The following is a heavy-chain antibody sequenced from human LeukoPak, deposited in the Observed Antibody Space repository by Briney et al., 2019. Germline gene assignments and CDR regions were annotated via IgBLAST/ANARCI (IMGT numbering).Heavy chain of an antibody. J-gene: IGHJ5*02. D-gene: IGHD2-15*01. CDR3: ARGQGEEDIVVVVAATRRGWFDP. Sequence: PSETLSLTCTVSGGSISSYYWGWIRQPPGKGLEWIGYIYYSGSTNYNPSLRSRVTISVDTSKNQFSLKLSSVTAADTAVYYCARGQGEEDIVVVVAATRRGWFDPWGQGTLVTVSS. V-gene: IGHV4-59*12. CDR1: GGSISSYY. CDR2: IYYSGST.